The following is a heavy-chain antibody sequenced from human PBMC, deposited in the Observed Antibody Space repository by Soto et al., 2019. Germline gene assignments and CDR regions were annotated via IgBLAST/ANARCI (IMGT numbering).Heavy chain of an antibody. CDR2: IIPIFGTA. V-gene: IGHV1-69*13. CDR1: GGTFSSYA. Sequence: GASVKVSCKASGGTFSSYAISWVRQAPGQGLEWMGGIIPIFGTANYAQKFQGRVTITADESTSTAYMELSSLRSEDTAVYYCARGRAANNWNDVEYYYYGMAVWGQGTTVTVSS. CDR3: ARGRAANNWNDVEYYYYGMAV. D-gene: IGHD1-1*01. J-gene: IGHJ6*02.